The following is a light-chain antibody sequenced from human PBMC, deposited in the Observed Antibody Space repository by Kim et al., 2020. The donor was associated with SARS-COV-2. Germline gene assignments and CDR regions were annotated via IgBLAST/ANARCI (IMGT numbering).Light chain of an antibody. Sequence: EIVSTQSPGTLSLSPGERATLSCRASQSVNSRYLAWYQVKPGQAPRLLIFGASSWATGVPDRFSGSGSGTDFTLTISSLEPEDFAVYYCQQYGTLPYTFGQGTKLEIK. CDR3: QQYGTLPYT. CDR1: QSVNSRY. V-gene: IGKV3-20*01. CDR2: GAS. J-gene: IGKJ2*01.